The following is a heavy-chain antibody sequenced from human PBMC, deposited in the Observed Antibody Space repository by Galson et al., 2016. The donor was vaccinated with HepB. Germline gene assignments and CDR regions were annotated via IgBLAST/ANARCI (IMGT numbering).Heavy chain of an antibody. CDR2: IDPSDSYT. CDR1: GYSFTRHW. J-gene: IGHJ3*02. Sequence: QSGAEVKKPGESLRISCKTSGYSFTRHWISWVRQMPGRGLEWVGRIDPSDSYTKFGPSFRGHVNISLDKSISTAYLQWSSLKASDTAMYYCARLSRVDAFDIWGQGTVVTVSS. CDR3: ARLSRVDAFDI. V-gene: IGHV5-10-1*01.